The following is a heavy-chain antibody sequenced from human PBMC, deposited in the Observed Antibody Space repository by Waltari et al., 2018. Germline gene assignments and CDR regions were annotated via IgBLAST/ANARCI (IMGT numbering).Heavy chain of an antibody. CDR1: GGSISSYY. CDR2: IYTSGST. CDR3: ARDQPFVYDFWSGYAFDI. Sequence: QVQLQESGPGLVKPSETLSLTCTVSGGSISSYYWSWIRQPAGKGLEWIGRIYTSGSTNYNLSLKSLVTMSVDTSKNQFSLKLSSVTAADTAVYYCARDQPFVYDFWSGYAFDIWGQGTMVTVSS. D-gene: IGHD3-3*01. J-gene: IGHJ3*02. V-gene: IGHV4-4*07.